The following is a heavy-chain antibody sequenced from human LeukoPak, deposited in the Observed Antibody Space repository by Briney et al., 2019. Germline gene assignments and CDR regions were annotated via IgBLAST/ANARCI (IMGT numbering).Heavy chain of an antibody. Sequence: GASVKVSCKASGYAFTSYGISWVRQAPGQGLEWMGWISAYNGNTNYAQKLQGRVTMTTDTSTSTAYMELRSLRSDDTAVYYCATRGATRGSTAPLIDYWGQGTLVTVSS. J-gene: IGHJ4*02. CDR1: GYAFTSYG. CDR2: ISAYNGNT. CDR3: ATRGATRGSTAPLIDY. V-gene: IGHV1-18*01. D-gene: IGHD1-26*01.